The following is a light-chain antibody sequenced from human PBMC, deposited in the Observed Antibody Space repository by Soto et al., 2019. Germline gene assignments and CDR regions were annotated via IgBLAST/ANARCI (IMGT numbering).Light chain of an antibody. V-gene: IGKV3-20*01. CDR1: QSVSSSY. CDR2: GAS. CDR3: QQYGSSHLT. Sequence: EIVLTQSPGTLSLSPGERATLSCRASQSVSSSYLAWYQQKPGQAPRLLIYGASSRSTGIPDRFNGSGSGTDFTLTISRLEPEDFAVYYCQQYGSSHLTFGGGTKVEIK. J-gene: IGKJ4*02.